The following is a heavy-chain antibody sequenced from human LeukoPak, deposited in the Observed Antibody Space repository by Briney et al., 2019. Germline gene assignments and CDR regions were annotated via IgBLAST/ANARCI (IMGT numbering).Heavy chain of an antibody. CDR3: AKLFPDTSPYRVDY. V-gene: IGHV3-30*18. CDR1: GFRFSSYG. CDR2: ISYDGGSI. Sequence: PGGSLRLSCATSGFRFSSYGMHWVRQAPGKGLEWVAAISYDGGSIFQGDSVKDRFTISRDNSKNMLYLQINNLRPEDTAVYYCAKLFPDTSPYRVDYWGQGTLVAVSS. D-gene: IGHD3-16*02. J-gene: IGHJ4*02.